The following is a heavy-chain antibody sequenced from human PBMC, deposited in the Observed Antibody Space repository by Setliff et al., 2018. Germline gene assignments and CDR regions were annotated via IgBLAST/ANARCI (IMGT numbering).Heavy chain of an antibody. CDR1: GYSFTSYW. D-gene: IGHD2-2*01. Sequence: GESLKIPCKGSGYSFTSYWIGWVRQMPGKGLEWMGIIYPGDSDTRYSPSFQGQVTISADKSISTAYLQWSSLKASDTAMYYCARMGYRSSTSCNYFDYWGQGTLVTVSS. J-gene: IGHJ4*02. CDR3: ARMGYRSSTSCNYFDY. CDR2: IYPGDSDT. V-gene: IGHV5-51*01.